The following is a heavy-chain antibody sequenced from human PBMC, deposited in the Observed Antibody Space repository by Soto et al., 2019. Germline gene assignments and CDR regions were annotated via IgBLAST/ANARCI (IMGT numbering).Heavy chain of an antibody. Sequence: GGSLSLSCAASGFTFSSYAMSWVRQAPGKGLEWVSAISGSGGSTYYADSVKGRFTMSRDNSKNTLYLQMNSLRAEDTAVYYGAKIRISTAMVRAAAMDFDYWGQGTLVTVSS. V-gene: IGHV3-23*01. CDR2: ISGSGGST. D-gene: IGHD5-18*01. CDR3: AKIRISTAMVRAAAMDFDY. CDR1: GFTFSSYA. J-gene: IGHJ4*02.